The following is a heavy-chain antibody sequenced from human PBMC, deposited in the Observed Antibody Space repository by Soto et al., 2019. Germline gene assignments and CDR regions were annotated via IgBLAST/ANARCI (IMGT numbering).Heavy chain of an antibody. CDR1: GFTFSSYA. CDR3: VHPRSTVQIPPT. V-gene: IGHV3-64D*06. Sequence: GASLRLSCSASGFTFSSYAMSWVRQAPGKGLEYVSGISSNGDSTYYADSVKGRFTISRDNSKNTLYLQMSSLRAVDTAVYYCVHPRSTVQIPPTWGQGTLVTVSS. CDR2: ISSNGDST. D-gene: IGHD4-17*01. J-gene: IGHJ5*02.